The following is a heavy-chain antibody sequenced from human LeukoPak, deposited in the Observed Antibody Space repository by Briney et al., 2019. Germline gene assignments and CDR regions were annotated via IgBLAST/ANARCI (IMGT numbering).Heavy chain of an antibody. CDR2: ISGSGGST. CDR1: GFTFSSYA. CDR3: AKKDCSGGSCYCPLDY. D-gene: IGHD2-15*01. J-gene: IGHJ4*02. Sequence: QPGGSLRLSCAASGFTFSSYAMSWVRQAPGKGLEWVSAISGSGGSTYYADSVKGRFTISRDNSKNTLYLQMNSLRAEDTAVYYCAKKDCSGGSCYCPLDYWGQGTLVTVSS. V-gene: IGHV3-23*01.